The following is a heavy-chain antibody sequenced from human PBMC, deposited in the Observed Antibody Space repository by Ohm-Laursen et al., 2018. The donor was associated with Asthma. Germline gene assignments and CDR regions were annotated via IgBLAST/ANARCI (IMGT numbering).Heavy chain of an antibody. Sequence: GTLSLTCSVSGGSMSSYTYYWGWVRQPPGKGLEWIGSIFYNGRTNYNPSLNSRVTISMDTSKNQFSLMLSSVTAADTAVYYCARDGAYSSKYYYGMDVWGQGTTVTVSS. D-gene: IGHD5-18*01. CDR1: GGSMSSYTYY. V-gene: IGHV4-39*02. J-gene: IGHJ6*02. CDR2: IFYNGRT. CDR3: ARDGAYSSKYYYGMDV.